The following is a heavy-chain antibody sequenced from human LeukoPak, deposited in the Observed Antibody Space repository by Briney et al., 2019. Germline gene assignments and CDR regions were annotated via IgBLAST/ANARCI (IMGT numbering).Heavy chain of an antibody. D-gene: IGHD3-3*01. Sequence: PGGSLRLSCAASGFTFSSYNMNWVRQAPGKGLEWVSYISSSSSTIYYADSVKGGFTISRDNAKNSLYLQMNSLRAEDTAVYYCAKSVKRYRWSGYYYFDYWGQGTLVTVSS. CDR3: AKSVKRYRWSGYYYFDY. J-gene: IGHJ4*02. V-gene: IGHV3-48*01. CDR2: ISSSSSTI. CDR1: GFTFSSYN.